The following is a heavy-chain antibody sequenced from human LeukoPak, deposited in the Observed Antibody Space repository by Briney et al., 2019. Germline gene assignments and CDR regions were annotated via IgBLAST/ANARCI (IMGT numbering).Heavy chain of an antibody. CDR1: GYTLTDYY. V-gene: IGHV1-46*01. D-gene: IGHD2-15*01. Sequence: ASVKVSCKASGYTLTDYYMHWARQAPGQGLEWMGIINPSGGSTNYAQKFQGRVTMTRDTSTSTVYMELSSLRSEDTAVYYCAREGQPATAFDYWGQGTLVTVSS. CDR2: INPSGGST. J-gene: IGHJ4*02. CDR3: AREGQPATAFDY.